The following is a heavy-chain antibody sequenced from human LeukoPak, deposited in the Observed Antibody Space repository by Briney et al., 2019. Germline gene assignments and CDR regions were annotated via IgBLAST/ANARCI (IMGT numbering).Heavy chain of an antibody. D-gene: IGHD6-19*01. CDR3: ARGAVAGQDFDY. V-gene: IGHV4-59*01. Sequence: XCTXSGGSMXSYHWSWIRQPPGKGLEWIGYIFYSGSTNYNPSLKNRVTISGDTSKNQFSLELSSVTTADTAVYYCARGAVAGQDFDYWGQGTLVTVSS. CDR1: GGSMXSYH. J-gene: IGHJ4*02. CDR2: IFYSGST.